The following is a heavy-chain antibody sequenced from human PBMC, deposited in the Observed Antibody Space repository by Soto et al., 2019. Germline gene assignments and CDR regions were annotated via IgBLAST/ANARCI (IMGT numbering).Heavy chain of an antibody. D-gene: IGHD6-13*01. J-gene: IGHJ6*02. V-gene: IGHV1-8*02. CDR1: GYDFTSYD. CDR2: MNPINGAT. Sequence: GASVKVPCNASGYDFTSYDNNWVRQASGQGLEWMGWMNPINGATGSARRIQGRVSMTRNTATGTAYLELTSLRSDDSAVYYCGRGPSPRAPAGGTPDYYAIDVWRQGTTVTVSS. CDR3: GRGPSPRAPAGGTPDYYAIDV.